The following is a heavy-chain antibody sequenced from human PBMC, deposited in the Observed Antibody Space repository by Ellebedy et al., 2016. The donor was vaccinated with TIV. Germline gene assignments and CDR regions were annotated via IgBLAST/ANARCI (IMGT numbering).Heavy chain of an antibody. D-gene: IGHD3-10*01. Sequence: GESLKISCAASGFTFSSYAMHWVRQAPGKGLEWVALIWYDGNNKYYADSVKGRFTISRDNSKNTLYLQMNSLRAEDTAVYYCARELRTMLRGAYLASWGQGILVTVSS. V-gene: IGHV3-33*08. J-gene: IGHJ5*02. CDR3: ARELRTMLRGAYLAS. CDR1: GFTFSSYA. CDR2: IWYDGNNK.